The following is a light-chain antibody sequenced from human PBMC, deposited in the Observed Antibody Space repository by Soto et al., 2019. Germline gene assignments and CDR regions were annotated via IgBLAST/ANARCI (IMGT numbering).Light chain of an antibody. CDR3: QQSYSTPLT. CDR1: QSISSY. V-gene: IGKV1-39*01. CDR2: AAS. Sequence: DIQMTQSPSSLSASVGDRVTITCRASQSISSYLNWYQQKPGKAPKLLIYAASSLQSGVTSRFSGSGSGTDFTLTISSLQPEDFGTYYFQQSYSTPLTFGGGTKVEFK. J-gene: IGKJ4*01.